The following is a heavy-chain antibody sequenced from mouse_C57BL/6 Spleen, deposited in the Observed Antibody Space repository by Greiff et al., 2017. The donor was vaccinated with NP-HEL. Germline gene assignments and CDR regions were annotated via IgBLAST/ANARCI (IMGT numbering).Heavy chain of an antibody. J-gene: IGHJ2*01. CDR2: ISSGSSTI. CDR1: GFTFSDYG. D-gene: IGHD1-1*01. V-gene: IGHV5-17*01. CDR3: ARDYGSSYDYFDY. Sequence: EVQLMESGGGLVKPGGSLKLSCAASGFTFSDYGMHWVRQAPEKGLEWVAYISSGSSTIYYADTVKGRFTISRDNAKNTLFLQMTSLRSEDTAMYYCARDYGSSYDYFDYWGQGTTLTVSS.